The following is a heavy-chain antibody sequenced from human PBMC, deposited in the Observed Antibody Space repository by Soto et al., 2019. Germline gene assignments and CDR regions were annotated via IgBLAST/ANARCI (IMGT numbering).Heavy chain of an antibody. V-gene: IGHV1-69*01. CDR2: IIPIFGTA. D-gene: IGHD2-15*01. CDR3: ARDRLGYCSGGSCYRGSAFDI. CDR1: GGTFSSYA. J-gene: IGHJ3*02. Sequence: QVQLVQSGAEVKKPGSSVKVSCKASGGTFSSYAISWVRQAPGQGLEWMGGIIPIFGTANYAQKFQGRVTITADESKRAAYMELSSLRSEDTAVYYCARDRLGYCSGGSCYRGSAFDIWGQGTMVTVSS.